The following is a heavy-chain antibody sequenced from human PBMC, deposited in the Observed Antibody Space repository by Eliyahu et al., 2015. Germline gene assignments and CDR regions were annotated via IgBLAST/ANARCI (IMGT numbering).Heavy chain of an antibody. Sequence: EVQLLEXGGDLVQSGGSXRLSCAAXEFXFXNYAMSWVRQAPGKGLEWVSGITGSGSSTYYADSVKGRFTISRDNSKNTLYLQMNSLRPEDTAVYYCAKGRYSSGWYFFDSWGQGTLVTISS. V-gene: IGHV3-23*01. J-gene: IGHJ4*02. CDR2: ITGSGSST. D-gene: IGHD6-19*01. CDR1: EFXFXNYA. CDR3: AKGRYSSGWYFFDS.